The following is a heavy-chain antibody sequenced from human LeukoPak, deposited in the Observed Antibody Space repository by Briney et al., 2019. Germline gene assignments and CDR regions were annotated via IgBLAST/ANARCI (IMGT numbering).Heavy chain of an antibody. J-gene: IGHJ4*02. CDR2: IKQDGSKK. V-gene: IGHV3-7*04. Sequence: PGGSLRLSCVASGFPFSSYWMTWVRQAPGKGLEWVANIKQDGSKKSYVASVKGRFTISRDNAKNSLYLQINSLRAEDTAIYYCTRVGYIDEGIDYWGQGTLVTVSS. D-gene: IGHD5-24*01. CDR1: GFPFSSYW. CDR3: TRVGYIDEGIDY.